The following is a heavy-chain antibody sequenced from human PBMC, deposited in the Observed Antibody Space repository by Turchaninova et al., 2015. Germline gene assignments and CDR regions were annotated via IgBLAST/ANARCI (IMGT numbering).Heavy chain of an antibody. CDR1: GYSISSGYY. CDR2: IYPSGST. CDR3: ASQLRYFAS. J-gene: IGHJ4*02. Sequence: QVQLQESGPGLVKPSETLSLPCAVSGYSISSGYYWGWLWQPPGKGRELMGMIYPSGSTYYNPSLKSRVTISVDTSKNQFSLKLSSVTAADTAVYYFASQLRYFASWGQGTLVNVSS. D-gene: IGHD3-9*01. V-gene: IGHV4-38-2*01.